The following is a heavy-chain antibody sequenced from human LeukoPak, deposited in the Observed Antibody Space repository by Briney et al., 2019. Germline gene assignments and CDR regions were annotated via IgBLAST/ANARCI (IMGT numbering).Heavy chain of an antibody. V-gene: IGHV3-23*01. CDR2: ISGSGGST. CDR3: AKMNYGSGSYSKFRWFDP. J-gene: IGHJ5*02. Sequence: GSLRLSCAASGFTFSSYGMSWVRQAPGKGLEWVSAISGSGGSTYYADSVKGRFTISRDNSKNTLYLQMNSLRAEDTAVYYCAKMNYGSGSYSKFRWFDPWGQGTLVTVSS. D-gene: IGHD3-10*01. CDR1: GFTFSSYG.